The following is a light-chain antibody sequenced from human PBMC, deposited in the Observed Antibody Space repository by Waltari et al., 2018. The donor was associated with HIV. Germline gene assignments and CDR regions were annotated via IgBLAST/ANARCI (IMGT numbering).Light chain of an antibody. V-gene: IGLV1-51*01. CDR2: DNN. CDR3: GTWDSSVSAGV. Sequence: QSVLTQPPSVSAAPGQRVTISCFGTTTNIGKNIVSWYQPLPETAPKLIIYDNNKRPSGIPDRFSGSKSGTSATLAITGLQSGDEADYYCGTWDSSVSAGVFGGGTKVTVL. J-gene: IGLJ3*02. CDR1: TTNIGKNI.